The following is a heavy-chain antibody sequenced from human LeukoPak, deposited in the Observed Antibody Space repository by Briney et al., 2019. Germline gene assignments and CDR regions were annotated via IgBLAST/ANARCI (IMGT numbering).Heavy chain of an antibody. CDR3: ARVYSATRFDY. V-gene: IGHV4-30-4*07. CDR1: GGSISSGDYS. D-gene: IGHD1-26*01. J-gene: IGHJ4*02. CDR2: IYYSGST. Sequence: SETLSLTCAASGGSISSGDYSWSWIRQPPGKGLEWIGYIYYSGSTYYNPSLKSRVTISVDTSKNQFSLKLSSVTAADTAVYHCARVYSATRFDYWGQGTLVTVSS.